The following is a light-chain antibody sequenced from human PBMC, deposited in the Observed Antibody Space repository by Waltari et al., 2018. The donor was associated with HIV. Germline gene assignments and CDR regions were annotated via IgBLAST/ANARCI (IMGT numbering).Light chain of an antibody. J-gene: IGLJ3*02. CDR3: AAWDDSLWV. CDR2: TNN. CDR1: SSNIGSNY. Sequence: QSVLTQPPSASGTPAQRVTISCSGSSSNIGSNYVYWYQQLPGTAPKLLIYTNNQRPSGVPYRFSGPKCGTSASLAISGLRSEDEADDYCAAWDDSLWVFGGGTKLTVL. V-gene: IGLV1-47*01.